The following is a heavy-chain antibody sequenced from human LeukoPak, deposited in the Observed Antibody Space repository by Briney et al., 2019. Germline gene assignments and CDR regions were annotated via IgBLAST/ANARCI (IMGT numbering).Heavy chain of an antibody. CDR3: ARGGDSYYYYYMDV. CDR2: IIPIFGTA. V-gene: IGHV1-69*05. CDR1: GGTFSTYA. Sequence: SVKVSCKASGGTFSTYAISWVRQAPGQGLEWMGGIIPIFGTANYAQKFQGRVTITTDGSTNTAYMELSSLRFEDTAVYYCARGGDSYYYYYMDVWGKGTTVTVSS. J-gene: IGHJ6*03.